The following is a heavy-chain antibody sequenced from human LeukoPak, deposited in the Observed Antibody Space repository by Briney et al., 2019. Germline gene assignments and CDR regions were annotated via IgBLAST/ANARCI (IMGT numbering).Heavy chain of an antibody. CDR3: TTGLGILGAFDI. CDR2: IKSKTDGGTT. V-gene: IGHV3-15*07. D-gene: IGHD3/OR15-3a*01. CDR1: GFTFSNFW. Sequence: GGSLRLSCTASGFTFSNFWMNWVRQAPGKGLEWVGRIKSKTDGGTTDYAAPVKGRFTISRDDSKNTLYLQTNSLKTEDTAVYYCTTGLGILGAFDIWGQGTMVTVSS. J-gene: IGHJ3*02.